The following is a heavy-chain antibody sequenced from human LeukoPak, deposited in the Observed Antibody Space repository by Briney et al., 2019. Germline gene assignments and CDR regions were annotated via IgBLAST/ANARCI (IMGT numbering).Heavy chain of an antibody. J-gene: IGHJ6*03. CDR3: ARDKSGLLWFGESAYYYMDV. V-gene: IGHV3-7*01. CDR1: GFTFSSYA. Sequence: GGSLRLSCAASGFTFSSYAMHWVRQAPGKGLEWVANIKQDGSEKYYVDSVKGRFTISRDNAKNSLYLQMNSLRAEDTAVYYCARDKSGLLWFGESAYYYMDVWGKGTTVTVSS. CDR2: IKQDGSEK. D-gene: IGHD3-10*01.